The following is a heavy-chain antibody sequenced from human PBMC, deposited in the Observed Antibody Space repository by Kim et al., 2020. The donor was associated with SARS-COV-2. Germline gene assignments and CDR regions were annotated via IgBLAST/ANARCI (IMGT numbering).Heavy chain of an antibody. V-gene: IGHV3-9*01. D-gene: IGHD2-8*01. CDR3: AKDGCPLEGWFDP. Sequence: GYADSVQGRFTITRDNAKNSLYLQLNSLRAEDTALYYCAKDGCPLEGWFDPWGQGTLVTVSS. J-gene: IGHJ5*02.